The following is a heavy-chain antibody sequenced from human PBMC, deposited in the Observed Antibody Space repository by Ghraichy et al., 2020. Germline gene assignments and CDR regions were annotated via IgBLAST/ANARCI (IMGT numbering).Heavy chain of an antibody. V-gene: IGHV3-23*01. J-gene: IGHJ4*02. D-gene: IGHD5-12*01. Sequence: GGSLRLSCAASGFTLSTYGMSWVRQAPGKGLEWVASIIASGGNTNYADSVKGRFTISRDTSKNTLYLQMNSLRAEDTAVFYCATKRPISGYAPCDYWGQGTLVTVSS. CDR1: GFTLSTYG. CDR2: IIASGGNT. CDR3: ATKRPISGYAPCDY.